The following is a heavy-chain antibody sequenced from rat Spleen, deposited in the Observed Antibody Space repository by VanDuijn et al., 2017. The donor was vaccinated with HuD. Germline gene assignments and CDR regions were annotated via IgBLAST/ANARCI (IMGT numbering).Heavy chain of an antibody. CDR3: AREGSSMGCFDY. CDR1: GFSLTSYN. V-gene: IGHV2-45*01. D-gene: IGHD4-6*01. CDR2: MWSGGST. J-gene: IGHJ2*01. Sequence: QVQLMESGPGLVQPSETLSLTCTVSGFSLTSYNVHWVRQPPGKGLEWMGVMWSGGSTDYNSALKSRLSISRDTSKNQVFLKMNSLQSEDTTTYYCAREGSSMGCFDYWGQGVMVTVSS.